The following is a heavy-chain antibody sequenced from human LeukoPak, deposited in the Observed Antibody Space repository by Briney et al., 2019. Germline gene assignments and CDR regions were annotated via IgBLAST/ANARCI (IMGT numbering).Heavy chain of an antibody. CDR2: ISSSGSTI. D-gene: IGHD5-24*01. V-gene: IGHV3-11*01. CDR3: ARGFVEMATIRDAFDI. CDR1: GFTFSDYY. J-gene: IGHJ3*02. Sequence: GGSLRLSCAASGFTFSDYYMSWIRQAPGKGLEWVSYISSSGSTIYYADSVKGRFTISRDNAKNSLYLRMNSLRAEDTAVYYCARGFVEMATIRDAFDIWGQGTMVAVSS.